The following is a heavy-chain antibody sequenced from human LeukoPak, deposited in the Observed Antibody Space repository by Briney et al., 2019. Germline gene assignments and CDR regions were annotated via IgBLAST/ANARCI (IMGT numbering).Heavy chain of an antibody. J-gene: IGHJ4*02. CDR1: GGSISSGSYY. CDR3: AGGYSGYDTFFEY. Sequence: PSETLSLTCTVSGGSISSGSYYWSWIRQPAGKGLEWIGRIYTSGSTNYNPSLKSRVTISVDTSKNQFSLKLSSVTAADTAVYYCAGGYSGYDTFFEYWGQGTLVTASS. V-gene: IGHV4-61*02. CDR2: IYTSGST. D-gene: IGHD5-12*01.